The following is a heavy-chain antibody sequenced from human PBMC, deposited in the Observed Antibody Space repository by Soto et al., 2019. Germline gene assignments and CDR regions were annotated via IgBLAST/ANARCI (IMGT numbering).Heavy chain of an antibody. V-gene: IGHV1-24*01. CDR3: ATGEIDP. J-gene: IGHJ5*02. CDR1: GYRLTEXS. Sequence: GASVKVSCKVCGYRLTEXSMHWVRQAPGKGLGWMGGFDPEDGETIYAQKFQGRVTMTEDTSTDTAYMELSSLRSEDTAAYYCATGEIDPWGQGTLVTVSS. CDR2: FDPEDGET.